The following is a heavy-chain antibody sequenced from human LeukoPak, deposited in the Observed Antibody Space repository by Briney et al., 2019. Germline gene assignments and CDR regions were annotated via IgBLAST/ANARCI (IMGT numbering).Heavy chain of an antibody. CDR3: ARDYDYDILTRLDY. V-gene: IGHV1-18*01. CDR2: ISAYNGNT. J-gene: IGHJ4*02. D-gene: IGHD3-9*01. CDR1: GYTFTSYG. Sequence: GASVKVSCKASGYTFTSYGISWVRQAPGQGLEWMGWISAYNGNTNYAQKLQGRVTMTTDTSTSTAYMELRSLRSDDTAVYYCARDYDYDILTRLDYWGQGTLVTVSS.